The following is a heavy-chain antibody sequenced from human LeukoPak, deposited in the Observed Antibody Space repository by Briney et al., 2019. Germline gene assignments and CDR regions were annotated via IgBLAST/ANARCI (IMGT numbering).Heavy chain of an antibody. V-gene: IGHV3-48*02. Sequence: GGSLRLSCAASGFTSSRFGMNWVRQAPGKGLEWVSYISSSSSSSMYYADSVKGRFTISRDNAKNSLYLQMNSLRDEDTAVYYCAQKGGADYWGQGTLVTVSS. CDR2: ISSSSSSSM. J-gene: IGHJ4*02. CDR3: AQKGGADY. D-gene: IGHD2-15*01. CDR1: GFTSSRFG.